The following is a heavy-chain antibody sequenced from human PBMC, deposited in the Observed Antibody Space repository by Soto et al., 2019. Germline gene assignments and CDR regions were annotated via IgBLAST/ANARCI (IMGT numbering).Heavy chain of an antibody. D-gene: IGHD3-3*01. Sequence: ASVKVSCKASGYTFTSYDINWVRQATGQGLEWMGWMNPNSGNTGYAQKFQGRVTMTRNTSISTAYMELSSLRSEDTAVYYCARVSLRSLEWSEAWYNRFDPWGQGTLVTVSS. V-gene: IGHV1-8*01. J-gene: IGHJ5*02. CDR3: ARVSLRSLEWSEAWYNRFDP. CDR2: MNPNSGNT. CDR1: GYTFTSYD.